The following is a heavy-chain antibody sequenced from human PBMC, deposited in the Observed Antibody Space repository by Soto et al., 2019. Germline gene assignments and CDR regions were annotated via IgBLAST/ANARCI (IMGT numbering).Heavy chain of an antibody. CDR3: ARDVAHAAMPLPGDY. Sequence: QVQLVQSGAELRKPGASVKVSCKASGYPFISYGFSWVRQAPGQGLEWLGWISAYNGDTKYEQKFQGRITMTTDTSTSTAYMELRSLKSDDTAVYYCARDVAHAAMPLPGDYWGQGTLVTVSS. V-gene: IGHV1-18*01. CDR1: GYPFISYG. J-gene: IGHJ4*02. D-gene: IGHD2-2*01. CDR2: ISAYNGDT.